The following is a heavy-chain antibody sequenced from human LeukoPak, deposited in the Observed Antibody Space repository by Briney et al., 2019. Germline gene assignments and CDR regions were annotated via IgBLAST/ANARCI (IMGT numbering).Heavy chain of an antibody. V-gene: IGHV3-7*04. CDR1: GFTFSSYW. D-gene: IGHD2-15*01. CDR2: IKQDGSEK. J-gene: IGHJ4*02. CDR3: AREHRGVVVVAATLDY. Sequence: GGSLRLSCAASGFTFSSYWMSWVRQAPGKGLEWVANIKQDGSEKYYVDSVKGRFTISRDKAKNSLYLQMNGLRAEDTAVYYCAREHRGVVVVAATLDYWGQGTLVTVSS.